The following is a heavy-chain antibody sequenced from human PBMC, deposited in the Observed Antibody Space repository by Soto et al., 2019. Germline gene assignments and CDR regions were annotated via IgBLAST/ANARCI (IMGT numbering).Heavy chain of an antibody. D-gene: IGHD3-22*01. CDR2: ISYDGSNK. V-gene: IGHV3-30-3*01. CDR3: ARVPAYYYDSPDAFDI. Sequence: GGSLRLSCAASGFTFSSYAMHWVRQAPGKGLEWVAVISYDGSNKYYADSVKGRFTISRDNSKNTLYLQMNSLRAEDTAVYYCARVPAYYYDSPDAFDIWGQGTMVTVSS. J-gene: IGHJ3*02. CDR1: GFTFSSYA.